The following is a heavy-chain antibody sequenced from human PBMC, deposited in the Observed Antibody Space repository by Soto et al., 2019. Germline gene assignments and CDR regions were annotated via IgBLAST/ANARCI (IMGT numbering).Heavy chain of an antibody. V-gene: IGHV3-7*05. CDR2: VKQDGSER. Sequence: GGSLRLSCAASGFTFSSYSMNWVRQAPGKGLEWVANVKQDGSERYYVDSVKGRFTISRDNAKNSLYLQMNSLRAEDTAVYYCARERVVVPATIFYYYALDVWGQGTTVTVSS. J-gene: IGHJ6*02. CDR1: GFTFSSYS. CDR3: ARERVVVPATIFYYYALDV. D-gene: IGHD2-15*01.